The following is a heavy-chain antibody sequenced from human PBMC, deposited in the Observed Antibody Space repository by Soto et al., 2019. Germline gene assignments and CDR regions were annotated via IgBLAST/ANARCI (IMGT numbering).Heavy chain of an antibody. CDR3: ARGARRGVINWPLIFFDL. D-gene: IGHD1-1*01. CDR1: CFNFNIYG. V-gene: IGHV3-48*03. CDR2: ISTLGTTI. Sequence: LRLSCSASCFNFNIYGMTLVRQSPWNGLEWISDISTLGTTIHYADSVRDRFTISRDNPTNTVYLHLTRLRDEDTAVYYCARGARRGVINWPLIFFDLRGQGTMV. J-gene: IGHJ5*02.